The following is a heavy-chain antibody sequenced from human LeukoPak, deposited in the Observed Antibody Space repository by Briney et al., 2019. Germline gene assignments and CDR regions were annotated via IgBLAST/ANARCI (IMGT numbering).Heavy chain of an antibody. V-gene: IGHV1-2*02. CDR2: INPNSGGT. CDR3: ARIDFWSGYSPDY. CDR1: GYTFTGYY. D-gene: IGHD3-3*01. J-gene: IGHJ4*02. Sequence: ASVKVSCKASGYTFTGYYMHWVRQAPGQGLEWMGWINPNSGGTNYAQKFQGRVTMTRDTSISTAYMELSRLRSDDTAVYYCARIDFWSGYSPDYWGQGTLVTVSS.